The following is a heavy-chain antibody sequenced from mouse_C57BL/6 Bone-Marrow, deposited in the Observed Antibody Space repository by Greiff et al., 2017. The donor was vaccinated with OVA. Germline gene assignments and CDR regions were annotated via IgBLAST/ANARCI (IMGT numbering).Heavy chain of an antibody. J-gene: IGHJ3*01. D-gene: IGHD2-4*01. CDR1: GYSITSGYY. V-gene: IGHV3-6*01. CDR3: ARDNYYDYDGWFAY. CDR2: ISYDGSN. Sequence: EVKLVESGPGLVKPSQSLSLTCSVTGYSITSGYYWNWIRQFPGNKLEWMGYISYDGSNNYNPSLKNRISITRDTSKNQFFLKLNSVTTEDTATYYCARDNYYDYDGWFAYWGQGTLVTVSA.